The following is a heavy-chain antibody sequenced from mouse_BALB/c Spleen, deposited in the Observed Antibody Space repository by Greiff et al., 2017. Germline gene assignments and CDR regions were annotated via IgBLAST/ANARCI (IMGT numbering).Heavy chain of an antibody. CDR2: IDPANGNT. CDR1: GFNIKDTY. D-gene: IGHD1-1*01. Sequence: VQLQQSGAELVKPGASVKLSCTASGFNIKDTYMHWVKQRPEQGLEWIGRIDPANGNTKYDPKFQGKATITADTSSNTAYLQLSSLTSEDTAVYYCASPVYGSSYWLAYWGQGTLVTVSA. CDR3: ASPVYGSSYWLAY. J-gene: IGHJ3*01. V-gene: IGHV14-3*02.